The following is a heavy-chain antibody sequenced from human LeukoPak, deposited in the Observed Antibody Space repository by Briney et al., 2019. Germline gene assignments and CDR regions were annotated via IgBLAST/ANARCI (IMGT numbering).Heavy chain of an antibody. CDR1: GFTFSSYT. CDR2: ITTTSSYI. J-gene: IGHJ6*03. D-gene: IGHD6-13*01. V-gene: IGHV3-21*01. Sequence: GGSLRLSCAASGFTFSSYTMNWVRQAPGKGLEWVSSITTTSSYIYYADSVKGRFTISRDNAKSSLFLQMNSLRAEDTGVYYCASDSSSSPAYYHYYMDAWGEGTTVTVSS. CDR3: ASDSSSSPAYYHYYMDA.